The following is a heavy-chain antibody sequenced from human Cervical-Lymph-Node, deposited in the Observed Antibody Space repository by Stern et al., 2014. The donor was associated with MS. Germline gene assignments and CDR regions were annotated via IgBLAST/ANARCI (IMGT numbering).Heavy chain of an antibody. D-gene: IGHD1-26*01. CDR3: TRGRSGTWPFDY. CDR1: GFNFTVFG. CDR2: LLHDCSKQ. J-gene: IGHJ4*02. Sequence: VQLVESGGGVVQPGRSLRLAWTASGFNFTVFGMHWVRQATGKGLGWGAVLLHDCSKQYDGDSVMGRFTVSRDNSRNTLYLQMNSLRAEDTAVYYCTRGRSGTWPFDYWGQGSLVTVSS. V-gene: IGHV3-33*01.